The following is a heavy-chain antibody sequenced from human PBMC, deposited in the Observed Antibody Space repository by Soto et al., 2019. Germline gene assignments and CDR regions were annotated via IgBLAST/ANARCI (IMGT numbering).Heavy chain of an antibody. CDR3: ARRQNWNNLFDT. CDR1: CGFIGFYY. Sequence: SETLSLACTGSCGFIGFYYWSWILQAPGKGLEWIGCSYYSGTTTYNPSFKSRVSISIDTSKTQFSLRLRSVTAADTAVYYCARRQNWNNLFDTWGQGKLVTVSS. V-gene: IGHV4-59*08. CDR2: SYYSGTT. J-gene: IGHJ4*02. D-gene: IGHD1-1*01.